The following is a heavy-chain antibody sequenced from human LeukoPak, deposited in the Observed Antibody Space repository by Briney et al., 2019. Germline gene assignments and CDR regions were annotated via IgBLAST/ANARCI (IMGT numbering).Heavy chain of an antibody. V-gene: IGHV3-53*01. CDR1: GFTVSINY. D-gene: IGHD2-2*02. CDR3: ARGGVGSSTSCYTCRAFDI. CDR2: IYSGGST. J-gene: IGHJ3*02. Sequence: GGPLRLSCAPSGFTVSINYMIWPRQAPGKGLEGVSDIYSGGSTYYADSVKGRFTISRDNSKNSLYLKMNSLRAEDTAVYYCARGGVGSSTSCYTCRAFDIWGQGTMVTVSS.